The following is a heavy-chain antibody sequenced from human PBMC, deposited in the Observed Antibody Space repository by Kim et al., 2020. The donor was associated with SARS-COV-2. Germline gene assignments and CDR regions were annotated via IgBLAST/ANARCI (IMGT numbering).Heavy chain of an antibody. Sequence: NNEQKFQGRVTITADTSTSTAYMELSSLGSEDTAVYYYAREAAAGIWWFDPWGQGTLVTVSS. J-gene: IGHJ5*02. CDR3: AREAAAGIWWFDP. D-gene: IGHD6-13*01. V-gene: IGHV1-69*04.